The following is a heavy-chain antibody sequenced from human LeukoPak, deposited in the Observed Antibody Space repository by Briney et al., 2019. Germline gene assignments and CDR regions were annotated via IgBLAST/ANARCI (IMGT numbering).Heavy chain of an antibody. CDR3: ARGPTVTTPDTYWYFDL. Sequence: PSETLSLTCTVSGGSISSGGYYWSWIRQPAGKGLEWIGRIYTSGSTNYNPSLKSRVTMSVDTSKNQFSLKLSSVTAADTAVYYCARGPTVTTPDTYWYFDLWGRGTLVTVSS. V-gene: IGHV4-61*02. CDR2: IYTSGST. D-gene: IGHD4-11*01. CDR1: GGSISSGGYY. J-gene: IGHJ2*01.